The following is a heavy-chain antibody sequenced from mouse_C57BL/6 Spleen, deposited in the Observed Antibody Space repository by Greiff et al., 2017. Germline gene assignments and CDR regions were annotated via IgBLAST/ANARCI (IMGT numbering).Heavy chain of an antibody. CDR1: GYTFTDYY. Sequence: VKLVESGAELVRPVASVKLSCKASGYTFTDYYINWVKQRPGQGLEWIARIYPGSGNTYYNEKFKGKATLTAEKSSSTAYMQLSSLTSEDSAVYFCAREGHGSSYFDYWGQGTTLTVSS. J-gene: IGHJ2*01. D-gene: IGHD1-1*01. CDR3: AREGHGSSYFDY. V-gene: IGHV1-76*01. CDR2: IYPGSGNT.